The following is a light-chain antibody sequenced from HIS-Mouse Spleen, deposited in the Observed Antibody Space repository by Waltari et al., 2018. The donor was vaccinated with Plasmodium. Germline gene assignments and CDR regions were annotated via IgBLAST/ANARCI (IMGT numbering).Light chain of an antibody. CDR2: KAS. Sequence: DIQMTQSPSTLSASVGDRVTITCRASRSISSWLAWYQQKPGKAPKLRFYKASSLESGVPSRFSGSGSGTEFTLTISSLQPDDFATYYCQQYNSDSWTFGQGTKVEIK. V-gene: IGKV1-5*03. CDR3: QQYNSDSWT. CDR1: RSISSW. J-gene: IGKJ1*01.